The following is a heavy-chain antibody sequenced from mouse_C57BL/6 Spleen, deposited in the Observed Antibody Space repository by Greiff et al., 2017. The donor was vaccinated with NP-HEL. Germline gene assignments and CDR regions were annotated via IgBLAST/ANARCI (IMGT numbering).Heavy chain of an antibody. CDR3: GRWGDRRGGYYFDY. Sequence: EVKLVESGAELVRPGSSVKMSCKTSGYTFTSYGINWVKQRPGQGLEWIGYIYIGNGYTEYNEKFKGKATLTSDTSSSTAYMQLSSLTSEDSAIYFGGRWGDRRGGYYFDYWGQGTTLTVSS. V-gene: IGHV1-58*01. J-gene: IGHJ2*01. CDR1: GYTFTSYG. CDR2: IYIGNGYT.